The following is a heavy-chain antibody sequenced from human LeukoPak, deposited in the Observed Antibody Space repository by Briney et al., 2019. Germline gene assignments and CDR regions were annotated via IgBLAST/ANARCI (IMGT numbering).Heavy chain of an antibody. D-gene: IGHD3-16*01. CDR1: GDHITSNY. J-gene: IGHJ5*02. Sequence: SETLSLTCTVSGDHITSNYWTWIRQPPGKRLEWLTYTSASGDTNYNPSLKSRVTISLDTSKNQFSLKLSSVTAEDTAVYYCARLMRQVASAIYHSFDPWGQGTPVTVSS. V-gene: IGHV4-4*09. CDR2: TSASGDT. CDR3: ARLMRQVASAIYHSFDP.